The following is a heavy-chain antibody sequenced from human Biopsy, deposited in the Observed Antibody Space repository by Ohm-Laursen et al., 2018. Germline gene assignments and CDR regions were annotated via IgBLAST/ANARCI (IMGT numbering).Heavy chain of an antibody. J-gene: IGHJ5*02. Sequence: SSVKVSCKASGGTFNNYGITWVRQAPGQGLEWMGWINAKTGDTNYAQKFQGRVTMTRDTSISTAYVDLSSLRSDDTAVYYCTRGGYYYDSLAYYYWFDPWGQGTLVTASS. CDR3: TRGGYYYDSLAYYYWFDP. D-gene: IGHD3-22*01. CDR2: INAKTGDT. CDR1: GGTFNNYG. V-gene: IGHV1-2*02.